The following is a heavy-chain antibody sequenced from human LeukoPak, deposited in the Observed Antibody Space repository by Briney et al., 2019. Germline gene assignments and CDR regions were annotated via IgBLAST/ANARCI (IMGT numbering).Heavy chain of an antibody. D-gene: IGHD3-22*01. V-gene: IGHV3-48*01. J-gene: IGHJ4*02. CDR3: ARVTYYYDSSGSRVSYFDY. CDR2: ISSRSTTI. CDR1: GFTFSRYS. Sequence: PGGSLRLSCAASGFTFSRYSMNWVRQAPGKGLEWVSYISSRSTTIYYADSVKGRFTISRDNAKNSLYLQMSSLRAEDTAVYYCARVTYYYDSSGSRVSYFDYWGQGTLVTVSS.